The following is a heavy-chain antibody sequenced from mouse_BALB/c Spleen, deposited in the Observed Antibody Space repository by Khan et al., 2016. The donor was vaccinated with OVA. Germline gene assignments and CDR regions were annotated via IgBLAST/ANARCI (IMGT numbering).Heavy chain of an antibody. V-gene: IGHV1-4*01. D-gene: IGHD2-14*01. CDR3: VRDGAYHRNDGWFAY. Sequence: VQLQQSGAELARPGASVKMSCKASGYTFTSYTIHWIKKRPGQGLEWIGYINPSNDYTNYNQKFKDKATLTTDKSSTTAYLRLSSPTSDDSAVYTGVRDGAYHRNDGWFAYWGQGTLVTVSA. CDR1: GYTFTSYT. CDR2: INPSNDYT. J-gene: IGHJ3*01.